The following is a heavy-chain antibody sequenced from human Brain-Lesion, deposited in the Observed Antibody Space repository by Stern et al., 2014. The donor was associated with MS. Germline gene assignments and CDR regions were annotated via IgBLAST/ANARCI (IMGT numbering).Heavy chain of an antibody. Sequence: QLQLQESGPGLVKPSETLSLTCTVSGGSINTNNYYWGWIRQPPGKGLEWIGNIYSSGSTFYSPSLKSRVTMSVDTSKNQFSLKLNSVSAADTAVYYCARTGDDFGDYSLSYWGQGTLVTVSS. CDR3: ARTGDDFGDYSLSY. D-gene: IGHD4-17*01. J-gene: IGHJ4*02. CDR1: GGSINTNNYY. CDR2: IYSSGST. V-gene: IGHV4-39*01.